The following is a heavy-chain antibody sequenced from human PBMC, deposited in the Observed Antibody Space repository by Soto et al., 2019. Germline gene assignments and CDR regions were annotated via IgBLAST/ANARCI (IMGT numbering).Heavy chain of an antibody. CDR1: GFTFSSFY. CDR2: INQDGSVK. D-gene: IGHD3-3*01. CDR3: GRWSSGMDY. J-gene: IGHJ4*02. V-gene: IGHV3-7*01. Sequence: GGSLRLSCAASGFTFSSFYMSWVRQAPVKGLEWVANINQDGSVKYYVDSVKGRFTISRDNAKNSLYLQMSSLRAEDTAVYHCGRWSSGMDYWGQGTPVTVSS.